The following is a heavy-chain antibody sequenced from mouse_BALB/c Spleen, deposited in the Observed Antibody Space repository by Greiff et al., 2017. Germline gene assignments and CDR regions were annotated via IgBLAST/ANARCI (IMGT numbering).Heavy chain of an antibody. CDR3: ARSDYGNYYYALDY. V-gene: IGHV1-54*01. D-gene: IGHD2-1*01. Sequence: VQLQQSGAELVGPGTSVKVSCKASGYAFTNYLIEWVKQRPGQGLEWIGVINPGSGGTNYNEKFKGKATLTADKSSSTAYMQLNSLTSDDSAVYFCARSDYGNYYYALDYWGQGTSVTVSS. CDR1: GYAFTNYL. CDR2: INPGSGGT. J-gene: IGHJ4*01.